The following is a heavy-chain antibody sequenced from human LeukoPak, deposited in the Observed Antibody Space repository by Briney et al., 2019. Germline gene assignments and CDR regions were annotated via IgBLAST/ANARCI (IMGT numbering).Heavy chain of an antibody. CDR2: IYSSENT. J-gene: IGHJ5*02. CDR1: GASIRSGSYY. CDR3: ARSLITPTNWFDP. D-gene: IGHD2-15*01. Sequence: SQTLSLTCTVSGASIRSGSYYWSWIWQPAGKGLEWIGRIYSSENTNYNPSLKSRVTISVDTSKNQFSLELNSVTAADTAVYYCARSLITPTNWFDPWGQGTLVTVSS. V-gene: IGHV4-61*02.